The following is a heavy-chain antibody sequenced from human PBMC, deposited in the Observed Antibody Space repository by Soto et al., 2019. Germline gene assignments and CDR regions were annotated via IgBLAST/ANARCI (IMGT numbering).Heavy chain of an antibody. CDR1: GGSISSGGYY. J-gene: IGHJ6*01. V-gene: IGHV4-31*03. CDR3: AREHGDYGIYYYYYGMDV. Sequence: SLSLTCTVSGGSISSGGYYWSWIRQHPGKGMEWIGYIYYSGSTYYNPSLKSRVTISVDTSKNQFSLKLSSVTAADTAVFYCAREHGDYGIYYYYYGMDVWGQGTTVTVSS. D-gene: IGHD4-17*01. CDR2: IYYSGST.